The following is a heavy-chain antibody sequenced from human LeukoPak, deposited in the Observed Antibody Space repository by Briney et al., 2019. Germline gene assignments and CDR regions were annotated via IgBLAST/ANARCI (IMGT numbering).Heavy chain of an antibody. J-gene: IGHJ4*02. CDR1: GGSISTYY. Sequence: PSETLSLTCTVSGGSISTYYWSWIRQPPGKGLEWIGCIYYSGSTNYNPSLKSRVTISVDTSKNQFSLKLSSVTAADTALYYCARRSGPLLDSWGQGTLVTVSP. CDR3: ARRSGPLLDS. CDR2: IYYSGST. D-gene: IGHD3-3*01. V-gene: IGHV4-59*01.